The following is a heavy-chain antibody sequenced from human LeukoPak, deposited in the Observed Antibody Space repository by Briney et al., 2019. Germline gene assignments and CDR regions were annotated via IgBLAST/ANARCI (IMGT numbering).Heavy chain of an antibody. CDR3: ARVVVGTTLLDY. J-gene: IGHJ4*02. D-gene: IGHD1-26*01. CDR1: GGSISSYY. V-gene: IGHV4-59*12. Sequence: NSSETLSLTCTVSGGSISSYYWSWIRQPPGKGLEWIGYIYYSGSTNYNPSLKSRVTISVDTSKNQFSLKLRSVTAADTAVYYCARVVVGTTLLDYWGQGTLVTVSS. CDR2: IYYSGST.